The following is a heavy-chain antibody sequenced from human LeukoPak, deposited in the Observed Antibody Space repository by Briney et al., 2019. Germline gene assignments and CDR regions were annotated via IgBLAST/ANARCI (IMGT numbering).Heavy chain of an antibody. CDR1: GGSISSSNW. J-gene: IGHJ4*02. CDR3: ASAGGDYYDSSGYPAGGYYFDY. D-gene: IGHD3-22*01. Sequence: SGTLSLTCAVSGGSISSSNWWSWVRQPPGKGLEWIGEIYHSGSTNYNPSLKSRVTISVDKSKNQFSLKLSSVTAADTAVYYCASAGGDYYDSSGYPAGGYYFDYWGQGTLVTVSS. V-gene: IGHV4-4*02. CDR2: IYHSGST.